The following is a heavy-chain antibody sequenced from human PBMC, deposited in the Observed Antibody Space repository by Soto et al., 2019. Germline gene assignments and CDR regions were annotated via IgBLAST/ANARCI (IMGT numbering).Heavy chain of an antibody. V-gene: IGHV3-23*01. CDR2: ISGSGGSS. CDR1: GFIFSNYA. CDR3: AKVTKRAAAGRYEYYKYGMDV. Sequence: GGSLRLSCAASGFIFSNYAMTWVRQAPGKGLEWVSVISGSGGSSYYAASVKGRFTISRDNSKNTLFLQMNGLRAGDTAVYYCAKVTKRAAAGRYEYYKYGMDVWGQGTTVTVSS. J-gene: IGHJ6*02. D-gene: IGHD6-13*01.